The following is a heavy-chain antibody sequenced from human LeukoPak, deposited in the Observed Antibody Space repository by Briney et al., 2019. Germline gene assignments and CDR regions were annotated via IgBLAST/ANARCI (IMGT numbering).Heavy chain of an antibody. Sequence: SETLSLTCAVYGGSFSGYYWSWIRQPPGKGLEWIGEINHSGSTNYNPSLKSRVTISVDTSKNQFSLKLSSVTAADTAVYYCARALSAPAWDFDYWGREPWSPSPQ. J-gene: IGHJ4*02. V-gene: IGHV4-34*01. CDR2: INHSGST. CDR3: ARALSAPAWDFDY. D-gene: IGHD5/OR15-5a*01. CDR1: GGSFSGYY.